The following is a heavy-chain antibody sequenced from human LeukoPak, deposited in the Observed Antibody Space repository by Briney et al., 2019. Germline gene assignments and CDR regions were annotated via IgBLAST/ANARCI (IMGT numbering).Heavy chain of an antibody. CDR2: IKEDGSEK. Sequence: GGSLRLSCAASGFSFSRYWMTWVRQAPGKGLEWAANIKEDGSEKYYADFVKGRFTISRDNAKNSLDLQMNSLRAEDTAVYYCARRGSTDYWGQGTLVTVSS. J-gene: IGHJ4*02. V-gene: IGHV3-7*03. CDR1: GFSFSRYW. CDR3: ARRGSTDY. D-gene: IGHD2/OR15-2a*01.